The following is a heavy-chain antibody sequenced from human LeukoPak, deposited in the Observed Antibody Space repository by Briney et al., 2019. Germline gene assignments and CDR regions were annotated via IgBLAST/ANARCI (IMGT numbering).Heavy chain of an antibody. Sequence: SETLSLTCTVSGGSISSGGYYWSWIRQHPGKGLEWIGYIYYSGSTYYNPSLKSRVTISVDTSKNQFSLKLSSVTAADTAVYYCARGNFDWLLYYYYGMDVWGQGTKVTVSS. D-gene: IGHD3-9*01. CDR3: ARGNFDWLLYYYYGMDV. CDR1: GGSISSGGYY. CDR2: IYYSGST. J-gene: IGHJ6*02. V-gene: IGHV4-31*03.